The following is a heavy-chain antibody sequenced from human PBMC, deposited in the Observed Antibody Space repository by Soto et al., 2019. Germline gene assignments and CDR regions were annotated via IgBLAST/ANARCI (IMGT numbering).Heavy chain of an antibody. D-gene: IGHD2-15*01. CDR3: ARGGGNALSYFEY. CDR2: MSTYNGDT. V-gene: IGHV1-18*01. CDR1: GYTFTSYG. Sequence: QVQLVQSGAEVKKPGASVKVSCRASGYTFTSYGISWVRQAPGQGLEWMGWMSTYNGDTKYAQRLQGRVTMTTDTSTSTAYRELSNLRSDDTAVYYCARGGGNALSYFEYWGQATLVTVSS. J-gene: IGHJ4*02.